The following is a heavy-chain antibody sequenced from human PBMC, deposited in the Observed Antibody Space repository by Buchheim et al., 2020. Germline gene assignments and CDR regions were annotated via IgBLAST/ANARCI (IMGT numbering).Heavy chain of an antibody. V-gene: IGHV3-48*03. CDR2: ISSSGSTI. CDR3: AREGREVEMATKSSHDAFDI. J-gene: IGHJ3*02. D-gene: IGHD5-24*01. Sequence: EVQLVESGGGLVQPGGSLRLSCAASGFTFSSYEMNWVRQAPGKGLEWVSYISSSGSTIYYADSVKGRFTISRDNAKNSLYLQMNSLRAEDTAVYYCAREGREVEMATKSSHDAFDIWGQGT. CDR1: GFTFSSYE.